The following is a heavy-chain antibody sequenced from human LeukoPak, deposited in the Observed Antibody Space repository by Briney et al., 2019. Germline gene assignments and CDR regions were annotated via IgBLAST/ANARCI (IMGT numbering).Heavy chain of an antibody. Sequence: PGGSLRLSCAASGFTFSSYSMNWVRQAPGKGLEWVSYISSSSSTIYYADSVKGRFTISRDNAKNSLYLQVNSLRAEDTAVYYCARDTPMYYFDYWGQGTLVTVSS. CDR3: ARDTPMYYFDY. CDR2: ISSSSSTI. J-gene: IGHJ4*02. V-gene: IGHV3-48*04. CDR1: GFTFSSYS.